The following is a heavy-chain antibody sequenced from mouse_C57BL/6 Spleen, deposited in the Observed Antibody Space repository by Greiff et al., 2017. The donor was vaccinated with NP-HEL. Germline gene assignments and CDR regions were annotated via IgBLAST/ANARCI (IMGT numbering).Heavy chain of an antibody. V-gene: IGHV5-17*01. CDR3: ARGGYYYGSSLDY. D-gene: IGHD1-1*01. CDR1: GFTFSDYG. Sequence: VQLKESGGGLVKPGGSLKLSCAASGFTFSDYGMHWVRQAPEKGLEWVAYISSGSSTIYYADTVKGRFTISRDNAKNTLFLQMTSLRSEDTAMYYCARGGYYYGSSLDYWGQGTTLTVSS. CDR2: ISSGSSTI. J-gene: IGHJ2*01.